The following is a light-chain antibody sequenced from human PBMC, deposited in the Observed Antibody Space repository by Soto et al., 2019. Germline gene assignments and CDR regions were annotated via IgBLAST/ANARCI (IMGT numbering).Light chain of an antibody. CDR3: QQYGSWT. CDR1: QSVSSSY. CDR2: GAS. V-gene: IGKV3-20*01. J-gene: IGKJ1*01. Sequence: DIVVTQSPGTLSLSPGERATLSCRASQSVSSSYLAWYQQKPGQAPRLLIYGASSRATGIPDRFSGSGSGTDFTLTISRLEPEDFAVYYCQQYGSWTFGQGTKVDIK.